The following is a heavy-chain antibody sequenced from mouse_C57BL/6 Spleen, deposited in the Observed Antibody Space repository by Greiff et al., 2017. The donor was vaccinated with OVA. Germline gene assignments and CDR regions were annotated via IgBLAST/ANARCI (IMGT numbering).Heavy chain of an antibody. CDR2: IYPSDSET. D-gene: IGHD3-2*02. V-gene: IGHV1-61*01. CDR3: ARSKTAQATAWFAY. Sequence: QVQLQQPGAELVRPGSSVKLSCKASGYTFTSYWMDWVKQRPGQGLEWIGNIYPSDSETHYNQKFKDKATLTVDKSSSTAYMQLSSLTSEDSAVDYCARSKTAQATAWFAYWGQGTLVTVSA. CDR1: GYTFTSYW. J-gene: IGHJ3*01.